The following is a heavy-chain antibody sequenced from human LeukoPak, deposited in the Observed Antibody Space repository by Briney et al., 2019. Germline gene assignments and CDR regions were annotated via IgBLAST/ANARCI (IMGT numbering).Heavy chain of an antibody. J-gene: IGHJ5*02. CDR1: GFTFSSYA. Sequence: PGGSLRLSCAASGFTFSSYAMSWVRQAPGKGLEWVSAIGGSGGSTYYADSVKGRFTISRDNSKNTLYLQMNSLRAEDTAVYYCAKDVRQQPERWFDPWGQGTLVTVSS. CDR3: AKDVRQQPERWFDP. V-gene: IGHV3-23*01. D-gene: IGHD6-13*01. CDR2: IGGSGGST.